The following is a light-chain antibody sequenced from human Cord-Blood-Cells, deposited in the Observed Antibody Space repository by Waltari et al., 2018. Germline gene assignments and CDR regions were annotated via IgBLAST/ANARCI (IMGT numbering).Light chain of an antibody. J-gene: IGLJ1*01. Sequence: SYELTQPPSVSVSPGQTASITCSGAQLGDKYACWYQQKPGQSPVLVIYQVSKRPSGIPGRFSGSNSGNTATLTISGTQAMDEADYYCQAWDSSTAYVFGTGTKVTVL. CDR3: QAWDSSTAYV. CDR1: QLGDKY. V-gene: IGLV3-1*01. CDR2: QVS.